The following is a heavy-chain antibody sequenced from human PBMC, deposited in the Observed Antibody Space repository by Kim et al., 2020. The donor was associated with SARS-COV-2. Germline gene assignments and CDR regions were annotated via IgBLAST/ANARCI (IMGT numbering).Heavy chain of an antibody. D-gene: IGHD2-15*01. V-gene: IGHV3-7*01. CDR2: INLRGTET. CDR3: WCRGLHGFDV. CDR1: GFDFSSFW. J-gene: IGHJ3*01. Sequence: GGSLRLSCEASGFDFSSFWMKWARHTPGKGLEWVASINLRGTETAYVGSVKGRFSISRDNAKKSLSLQMNNLRVEDTALSYCWCRGLHGFDVWVQGTMVT.